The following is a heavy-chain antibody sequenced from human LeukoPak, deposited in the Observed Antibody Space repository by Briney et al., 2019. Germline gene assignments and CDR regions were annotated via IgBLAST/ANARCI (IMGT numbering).Heavy chain of an antibody. Sequence: GGSLRLSCAASGFTFSSYAMSWVRQAPGKGLEWVSAISGSGGSTYYADSVKGRFTISRDNSKNTLYLQMNSLRAEDTAVYYCAKDPLTYYYDSSGYSGYWGQGTLVTVSS. J-gene: IGHJ4*02. CDR3: AKDPLTYYYDSSGYSGY. CDR2: ISGSGGST. D-gene: IGHD3-22*01. CDR1: GFTFSSYA. V-gene: IGHV3-23*01.